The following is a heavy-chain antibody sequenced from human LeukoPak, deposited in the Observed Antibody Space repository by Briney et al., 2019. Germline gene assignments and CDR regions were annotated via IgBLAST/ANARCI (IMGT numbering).Heavy chain of an antibody. CDR3: AKRGGTESFYYFYYMDV. CDR1: GFTFSSYD. Sequence: QPGRSLRLSCAASGFTFSSYDMTWVRQTPGKGLEWVALISRSGGTTYYADSVKGRFTISRDNSKNTLYLQMNSLRAEDTAEYYCAKRGGTESFYYFYYMDVWGKGTTVTVSS. V-gene: IGHV3-23*01. J-gene: IGHJ6*03. CDR2: ISRSGGTT. D-gene: IGHD2-15*01.